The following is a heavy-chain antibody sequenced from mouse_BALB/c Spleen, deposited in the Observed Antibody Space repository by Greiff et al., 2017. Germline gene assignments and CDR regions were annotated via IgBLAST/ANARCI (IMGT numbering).Heavy chain of an antibody. CDR3: ARRGSYNWYFDV. J-gene: IGHJ1*01. CDR2: ISYSGST. D-gene: IGHD2-12*01. Sequence: DVKLVESGPGLVKPSQSLSLTCTVTGYSITSDYAWNWIRQFPGNKLEWMGYISYSGSTSYNPSLKSRISITRDTSKNQFFLQLNSVTTEDTATYYCARRGSYNWYFDVWGAGTTVTVSS. CDR1: GYSITSDYA. V-gene: IGHV3-2*02.